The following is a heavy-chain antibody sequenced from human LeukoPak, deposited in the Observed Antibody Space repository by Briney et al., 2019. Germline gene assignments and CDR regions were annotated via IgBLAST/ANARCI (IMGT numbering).Heavy chain of an antibody. D-gene: IGHD3-10*01. J-gene: IGHJ5*02. Sequence: GGSLRLSCAASGFTVSSVYMSWVRQAPGKGLEWVSVIFTNGGTHYADSVKGRFTTSRDNSKNTLYLQMNSLRVDDTAVYYCARDHHGSGSYPNPWGQGTQVTVSA. CDR3: ARDHHGSGSYPNP. CDR1: GFTVSSVY. CDR2: IFTNGGT. V-gene: IGHV3-66*01.